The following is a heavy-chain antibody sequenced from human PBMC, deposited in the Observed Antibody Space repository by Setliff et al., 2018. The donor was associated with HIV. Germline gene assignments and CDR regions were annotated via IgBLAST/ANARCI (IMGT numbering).Heavy chain of an antibody. CDR1: GYTFTGYY. D-gene: IGHD2-21*02. V-gene: IGHV1-2*06. CDR3: ARAPIYCGGDCYLFDY. J-gene: IGHJ4*02. Sequence: VASVKVSCKASGYTFTGYYMHWVRQAPGQGLEWMGRINPNSGGTKSAHKFQGRVTVTRDTSITTTYMELTRLTSDDTAIYYCARAPIYCGGDCYLFDYWGQGTLVTVSS. CDR2: INPNSGGT.